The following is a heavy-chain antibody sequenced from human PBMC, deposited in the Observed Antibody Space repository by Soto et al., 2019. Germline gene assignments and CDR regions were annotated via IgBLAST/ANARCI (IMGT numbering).Heavy chain of an antibody. D-gene: IGHD4-4*01. V-gene: IGHV1-18*01. J-gene: IGHJ4*02. CDR3: ARDNDYTNYDYFDY. CDR2: ISAYNGNT. Sequence: GASVKVSCKASGYTFTSYGISWVRQAPGQGLEWMGWISAYNGNTNYAQKVQGRVTMTTDTSTSTAYMELRSLRSDDTAVYYCARDNDYTNYDYFDYWGQGTQVTVS. CDR1: GYTFTSYG.